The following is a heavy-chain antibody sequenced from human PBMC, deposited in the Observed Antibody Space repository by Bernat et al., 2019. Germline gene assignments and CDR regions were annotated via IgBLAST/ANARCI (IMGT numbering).Heavy chain of an antibody. CDR1: GYTFLNYD. V-gene: IGHV1-18*01. CDR3: ARDHQWLAFYGMDV. J-gene: IGHJ6*02. Sequence: QVQLVQSGPEVEKPGASVKISCKASGYTFLNYDITWVRQAPGQGLEWVGWISAHNGNTKFGQKFQGRGTMTTDTSTSTAYMELRRLRPNDTAIYYCARDHQWLAFYGMDVWGQGTTVSVSS. CDR2: ISAHNGNT. D-gene: IGHD6-19*01.